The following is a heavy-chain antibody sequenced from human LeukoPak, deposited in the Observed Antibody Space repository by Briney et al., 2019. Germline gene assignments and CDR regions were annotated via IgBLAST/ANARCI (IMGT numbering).Heavy chain of an antibody. Sequence: SETLSLTCAVYGGSFSGYYWSWIRQPPGKGLEWIGYIYYSGSTNYNPSLKSRVTISVDTSKNQFSLKLSSVTAADTAVYYCARSRDYYDSSGYYGPYFDYWGQGTLVTVSS. V-gene: IGHV4-59*01. CDR3: ARSRDYYDSSGYYGPYFDY. CDR2: IYYSGST. CDR1: GGSFSGYY. D-gene: IGHD3-22*01. J-gene: IGHJ4*02.